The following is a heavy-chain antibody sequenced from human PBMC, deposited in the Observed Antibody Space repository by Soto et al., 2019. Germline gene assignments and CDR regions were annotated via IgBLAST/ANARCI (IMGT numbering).Heavy chain of an antibody. Sequence: QVELVEWGGGVVQPGRSLRISCAASGFTFTTYGMHWVRQAPGKGLEWVAHIWYDGSNKYYADSVKGRFTISRDNSKGKVFLQMNSLRAEDTAVYYFARDGSMILTEWGQGTLVTVSS. CDR1: GFTFTTYG. CDR3: ARDGSMILTE. J-gene: IGHJ4*02. CDR2: IWYDGSNK. V-gene: IGHV3-33*01. D-gene: IGHD3-22*01.